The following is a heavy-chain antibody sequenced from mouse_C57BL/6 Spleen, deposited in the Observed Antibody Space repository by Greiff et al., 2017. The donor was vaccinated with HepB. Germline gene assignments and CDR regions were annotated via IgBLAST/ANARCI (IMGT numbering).Heavy chain of an antibody. D-gene: IGHD2-3*01. CDR2: INPNYGTT. J-gene: IGHJ3*01. CDR1: GYSFTDYN. V-gene: IGHV1-39*01. CDR3: ARTGDGYYSWFAY. Sequence: EVQLQQSGPELVKPGASVKISCKASGYSFTDYNMNWVKQSNGKSLEWIGVINPNYGTTSYNQKFKGKATLTVEQSSSTAYMQLNSLASEDSAVYYGARTGDGYYSWFAYWGQGTLVTVSA.